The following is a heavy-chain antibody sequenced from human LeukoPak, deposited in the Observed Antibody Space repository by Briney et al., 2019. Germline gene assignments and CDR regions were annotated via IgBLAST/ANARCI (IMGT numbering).Heavy chain of an antibody. J-gene: IGHJ3*02. CDR2: IYYTGST. CDR3: ARGSSYLTI. D-gene: IGHD3-10*01. CDR1: GASISSSSYY. Sequence: SETLSLTCTVSGASISSSSYYWGWIRQPPGKGLEWIGYIYYTGSTNYNPSLKSRVTISVDTSKNQFSLKLSSVTAADTAVYYCARGSSYLTIWGQGTMVTVSS. V-gene: IGHV4-61*05.